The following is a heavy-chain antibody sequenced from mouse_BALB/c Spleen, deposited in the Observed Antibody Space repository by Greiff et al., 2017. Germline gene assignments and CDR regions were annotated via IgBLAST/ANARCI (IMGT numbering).Heavy chain of an antibody. J-gene: IGHJ2*01. V-gene: IGHV1-9*01. Sequence: LVESGAELMKPGASVKISCKATGYTFSSYWIEWVKQRPGHGLEWIGEILPGSGSTNYNEKFKGKATFTADTSSNTAYMQLSSLTSEDSAVYYCARVITTGYFDYWGQGTTLTVSS. CDR2: ILPGSGST. CDR1: GYTFSSYW. D-gene: IGHD1-1*01. CDR3: ARVITTGYFDY.